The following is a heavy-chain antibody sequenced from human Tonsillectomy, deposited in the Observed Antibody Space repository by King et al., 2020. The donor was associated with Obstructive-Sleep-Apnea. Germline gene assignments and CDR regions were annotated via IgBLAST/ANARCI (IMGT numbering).Heavy chain of an antibody. CDR3: AASYDLVDYYYYGMDV. J-gene: IGHJ6*02. Sequence: QLVQSGPEVKKPGTSVKVSCKASGFTFTSSAVQWVRQARGQRLEWIGWIVVGSGNTNYAQKFQERVTITRDISTNTAYMEMSSLRSEDTAVYYCAASYDLVDYYYYGMDVWGQGTTVTVSS. CDR1: GFTFTSSA. V-gene: IGHV1-58*01. CDR2: IVVGSGNT. D-gene: IGHD2-2*01.